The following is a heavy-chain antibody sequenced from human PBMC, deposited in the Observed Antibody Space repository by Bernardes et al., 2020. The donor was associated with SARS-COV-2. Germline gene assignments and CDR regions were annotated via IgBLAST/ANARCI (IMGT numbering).Heavy chain of an antibody. V-gene: IGHV1-69*04. CDR3: AREDSGYDYYYYGMDV. CDR2: IIPILGIA. D-gene: IGHD5-12*01. CDR1: GGTFSSYT. J-gene: IGHJ6*02. Sequence: SVKVSCKASGGTFSSYTISWVRQAPGQGLEWMGRIIPILGIANYAQKFQGRVTITADKSTSTAYMELSSLRSEDTAVYYCAREDSGYDYYYYGMDVWGQGTTVTVSS.